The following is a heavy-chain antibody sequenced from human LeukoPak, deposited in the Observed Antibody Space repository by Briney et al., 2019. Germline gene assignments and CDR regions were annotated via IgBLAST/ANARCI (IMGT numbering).Heavy chain of an antibody. V-gene: IGHV1-8*01. CDR2: MNPNSGNT. Sequence: ASVKVSCKASGYTFTSYDINWVRQATGQGLEWMGWMNPNSGNTGYAQKFQGRVTMTRNTSISTAYMELSSLRSEDTAVYYCARAREFDSSGYFTYYYYGMDVWGQGTTVTVSS. CDR1: GYTFTSYD. J-gene: IGHJ6*02. D-gene: IGHD3-22*01. CDR3: ARAREFDSSGYFTYYYYGMDV.